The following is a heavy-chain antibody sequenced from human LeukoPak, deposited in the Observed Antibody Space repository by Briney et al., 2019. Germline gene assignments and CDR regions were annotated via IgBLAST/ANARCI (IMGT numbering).Heavy chain of an antibody. CDR2: ISHSGSP. CDR3: ARDPVVPATSMQFDWYFDL. Sequence: SETLSLTCSVPGGSISSYYWGWIRQPPGKGLEWIGSISHSGSPYYNPSLKSRVTISVHTSKNQFSLKLSSVTAADTAVYYCARDPVVPATSMQFDWYFDLWGRGTLVTVSS. CDR1: GGSISSYY. V-gene: IGHV4-38-2*02. D-gene: IGHD2-21*02. J-gene: IGHJ2*01.